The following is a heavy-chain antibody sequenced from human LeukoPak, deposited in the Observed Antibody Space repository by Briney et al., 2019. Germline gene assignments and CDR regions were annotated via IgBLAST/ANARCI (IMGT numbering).Heavy chain of an antibody. J-gene: IGHJ5*01. Sequence: PGGSLRLSCAASGFSFNVHYMAWIRQAPGKGLQWVAYTSSGGQTTYYADSVRGRFTISRDNGRGSLSLEMNSLRVDDTAVYYCARDPGVNSGWFDSWGQGTLVTV. CDR2: TSSGGQTT. CDR3: ARDPGVNSGWFDS. D-gene: IGHD3-10*01. V-gene: IGHV3-11*04. CDR1: GFSFNVHY.